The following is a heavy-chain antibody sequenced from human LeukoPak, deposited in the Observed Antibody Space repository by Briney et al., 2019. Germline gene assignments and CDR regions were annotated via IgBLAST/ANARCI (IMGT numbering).Heavy chain of an antibody. Sequence: GGSLRLSCTASGFTFGDYAMSWVRQAPGKGLEWVANIKQDGSEKYYVDSVKGRFTISRDNAKNSLYLQMNSLRAEDTAVYYCARDQKQQSLNYWGQGTLVTVSS. D-gene: IGHD6-13*01. V-gene: IGHV3-7*01. CDR1: GFTFGDYA. CDR2: IKQDGSEK. J-gene: IGHJ4*02. CDR3: ARDQKQQSLNY.